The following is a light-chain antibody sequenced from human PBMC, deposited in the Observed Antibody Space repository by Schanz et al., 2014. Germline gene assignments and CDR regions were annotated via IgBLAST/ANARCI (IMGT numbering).Light chain of an antibody. CDR1: ESVASNS. CDR3: QQYGNSPGT. CDR2: GAS. V-gene: IGKV3-20*01. J-gene: IGKJ5*01. Sequence: IVLTQSPGTLSLSPGERATLSCRASESVASNSLAWYQQKRGQPPRLLISGASSRATGIPDRFSGSGSGADFTLTISRLEPEDFAVYYCQQYGNSPGTFGQGTRLEIE.